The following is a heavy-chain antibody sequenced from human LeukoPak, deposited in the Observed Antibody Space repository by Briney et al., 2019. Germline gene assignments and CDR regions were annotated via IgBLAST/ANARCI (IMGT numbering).Heavy chain of an antibody. CDR3: ARDGTGWFDFDY. V-gene: IGHV6-1*01. Sequence: SRTLSLTCAISGDSVSSNSAAWNWIRQSPSRGLEWLGRTYYRSKWYNEYAVSLKSRITINPDTSKNQFSLQLNSVTPDDTAVYFCARDGTGWFDFDYWGLGTLVTVSS. CDR2: TYYRSKWYN. CDR1: GDSVSSNSAA. D-gene: IGHD6-19*01. J-gene: IGHJ4*02.